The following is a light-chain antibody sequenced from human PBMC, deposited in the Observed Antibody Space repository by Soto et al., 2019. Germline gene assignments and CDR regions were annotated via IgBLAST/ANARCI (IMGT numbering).Light chain of an antibody. V-gene: IGKV3-20*01. CDR2: DAS. Sequence: IMLTQSPATLSLSPGQGAPLSARASQSVSSYLAWYQQKPGQAPRLLIYDASNRATGIPDRFSGSGSGTDFTLTISRLEPEDFAVYYCQQYGSSGTVGQGTKVDI. CDR3: QQYGSSGT. CDR1: QSVSSY. J-gene: IGKJ1*01.